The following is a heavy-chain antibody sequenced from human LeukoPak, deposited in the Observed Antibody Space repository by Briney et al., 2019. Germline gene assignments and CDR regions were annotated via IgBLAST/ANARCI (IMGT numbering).Heavy chain of an antibody. Sequence: GGSLRLSCAASGFTFSSYEMNWIRQAPGKGLEWVSAISGSGGSTYYADSVKGRFTISRDNSKNTLYLQMNSLRAEDTAVYYCAKTRRRVTFGGVIGHDAFDIWGQGTMVTVSS. J-gene: IGHJ3*02. CDR1: GFTFSSYE. CDR2: ISGSGGST. D-gene: IGHD3-16*02. V-gene: IGHV3-23*01. CDR3: AKTRRRVTFGGVIGHDAFDI.